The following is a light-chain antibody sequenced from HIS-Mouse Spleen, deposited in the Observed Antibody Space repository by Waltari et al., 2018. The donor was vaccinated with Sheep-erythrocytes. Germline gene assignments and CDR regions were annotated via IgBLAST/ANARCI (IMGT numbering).Light chain of an antibody. CDR2: EGS. Sequence: QSALTQPASVSGSPGQSITISCPGTSSDVGSYNLVSWYQQHPGKAPKLMIYEGSKRPSGVSNRFSGSKSGNTASLTISGLQAEDEADYYCCLYAGSSTLVFGGGTKLTVL. CDR3: CLYAGSSTLV. V-gene: IGLV2-23*01. CDR1: SSDVGSYNL. J-gene: IGLJ2*01.